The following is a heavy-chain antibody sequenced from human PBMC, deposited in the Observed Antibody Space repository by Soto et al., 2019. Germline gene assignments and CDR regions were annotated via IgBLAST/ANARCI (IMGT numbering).Heavy chain of an antibody. CDR3: ARQPSLVPTHRYYYYYGMDV. CDR1: GYTFTSYG. J-gene: IGHJ6*02. CDR2: ISAYNGNT. V-gene: IGHV1-18*04. D-gene: IGHD2-8*01. Sequence: ASVKVSCKASGYTFTSYGISSVRQAPGQGLEWMGWISAYNGNTHYAQKLQGRVTMTTDTSTSTAYMELRSLRSDDTAVYYCARQPSLVPTHRYYYYYGMDVWGQGSTDTVTS.